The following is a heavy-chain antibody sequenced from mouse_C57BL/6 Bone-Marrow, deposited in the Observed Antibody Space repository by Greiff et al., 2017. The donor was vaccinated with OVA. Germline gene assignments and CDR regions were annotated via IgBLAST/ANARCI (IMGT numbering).Heavy chain of an antibody. J-gene: IGHJ2*01. CDR3: ARSSRGFDY. V-gene: IGHV1-82*01. Sequence: QVQLKESGPELVKPGASVKISCKASGYAFSSSWMNWVKQRPGKGLEWIGRIYPGDGDTNYNGKFKGKATLTADKSSSTAYMELRSLTSEDSAVYFCARSSRGFDYWGQGTTLTVSS. CDR1: GYAFSSSW. CDR2: IYPGDGDT.